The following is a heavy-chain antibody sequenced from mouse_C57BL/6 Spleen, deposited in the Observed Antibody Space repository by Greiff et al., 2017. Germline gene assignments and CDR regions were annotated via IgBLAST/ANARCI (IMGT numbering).Heavy chain of an antibody. J-gene: IGHJ4*01. CDR3: TRDYYGSSYVYAMDY. Sequence: DVMLVESGEGLVKPGGSLKLSCAASGFTFSSYAMSWVRQTPEKRLEWVAYISSGGDYIYYADTVKGRFTISRDNARNTLYLQMSRLKAEDTAMYYCTRDYYGSSYVYAMDYWGQGTSVTVSS. CDR1: GFTFSSYA. V-gene: IGHV5-9-1*02. D-gene: IGHD1-1*01. CDR2: ISSGGDYI.